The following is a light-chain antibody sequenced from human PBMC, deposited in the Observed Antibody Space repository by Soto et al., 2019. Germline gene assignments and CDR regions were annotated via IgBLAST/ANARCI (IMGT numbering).Light chain of an antibody. Sequence: QSVLTQPPSASGSPGQSVSISCTGTSRDVGGNNYVSWYQQHPGEAPKLMIYEVSKRPSGVPDRFSGSKSGNTASLTISGLQAEDESDYYCISYTSSSTWVFGGGTKVTVL. CDR2: EVS. CDR1: SRDVGGNNY. J-gene: IGLJ3*02. CDR3: ISYTSSSTWV. V-gene: IGLV2-8*01.